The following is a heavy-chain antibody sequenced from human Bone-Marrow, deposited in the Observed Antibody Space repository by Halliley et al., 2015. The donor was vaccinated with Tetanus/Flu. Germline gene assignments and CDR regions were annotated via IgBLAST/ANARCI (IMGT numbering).Heavy chain of an antibody. D-gene: IGHD3-22*01. CDR3: ARGYDRSGYYGFDY. CDR2: ISYDEGNK. J-gene: IGHJ4*02. Sequence: SLRLSCAASGFSFTSCAMHWVRQAPDKGLQWVALISYDEGNKYYADSVKGRFTISRDISKNTLYLQMNSLRAEDTAVYYCARGYDRSGYYGFDYLGQGTLVTVSS. CDR1: GFSFTSCA. V-gene: IGHV3-30*03.